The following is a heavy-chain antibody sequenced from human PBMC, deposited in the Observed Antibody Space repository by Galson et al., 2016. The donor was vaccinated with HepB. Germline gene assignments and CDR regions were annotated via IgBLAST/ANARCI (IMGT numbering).Heavy chain of an antibody. Sequence: VKVSCKASGYTFTGYYMHWVRQAPGQGLEWMGWINPISGATNYAQKFQGWVTMTRDTSISTAYMELSRLKSDDTAVYYCARDGTSGWDYWGQGTLVTVSS. CDR1: GYTFTGYY. V-gene: IGHV1-2*04. J-gene: IGHJ4*02. CDR3: ARDGTSGWDY. CDR2: INPISGAT. D-gene: IGHD6-19*01.